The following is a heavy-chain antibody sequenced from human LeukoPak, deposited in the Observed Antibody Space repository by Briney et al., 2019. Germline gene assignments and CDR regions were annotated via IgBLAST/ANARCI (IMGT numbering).Heavy chain of an antibody. Sequence: GGSLRLSCAASGFTFSSYSMNWVHQAPGKRLDWVSSISSSSSYIYYADSVKGRFTISRDNAKNSLYLQMNSLRAEGAAVYYCASSGYSSSWDYYYYYMDVWGKGTTVTVSS. J-gene: IGHJ6*03. CDR1: GFTFSSYS. V-gene: IGHV3-21*01. D-gene: IGHD6-13*01. CDR2: ISSSSSYI. CDR3: ASSGYSSSWDYYYYYMDV.